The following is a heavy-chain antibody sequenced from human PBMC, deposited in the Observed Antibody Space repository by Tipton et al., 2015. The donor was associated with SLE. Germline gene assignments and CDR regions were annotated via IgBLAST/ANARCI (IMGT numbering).Heavy chain of an antibody. Sequence: GLVKPSETLSLTCTVSGGSITNYYWSWIRQPPGKGLEWLGYIHYTGSTNYNPSLKSRVTISVETSKNQFSLKLSSVTTADTAVYHWARGGWSLDYWGQGTLVTVSS. CDR3: ARGGWSLDY. J-gene: IGHJ4*02. V-gene: IGHV4-59*01. D-gene: IGHD6-19*01. CDR1: GGSITNYY. CDR2: IHYTGST.